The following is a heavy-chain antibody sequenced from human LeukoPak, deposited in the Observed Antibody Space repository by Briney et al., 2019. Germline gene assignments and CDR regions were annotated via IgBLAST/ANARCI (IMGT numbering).Heavy chain of an antibody. CDR3: ARAAYYFVS. Sequence: PGGSLRLSCAAPRFTFSNYWMHSVRPAPGKGLVWVSHLNTDGSTTNYADSVKGRFTISRDNAKNTLYLQMNSLRAEDTAVYYCARAAYYFVSWGQGTMVTVSS. J-gene: IGHJ3*01. CDR1: RFTFSNYW. CDR2: LNTDGSTT. D-gene: IGHD3-10*02. V-gene: IGHV3-74*01.